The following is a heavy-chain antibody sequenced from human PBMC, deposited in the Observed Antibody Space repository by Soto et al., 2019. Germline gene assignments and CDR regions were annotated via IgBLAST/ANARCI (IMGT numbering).Heavy chain of an antibody. V-gene: IGHV1-24*01. CDR3: ARREERSGPNYFDS. CDR2: FDPEDGET. J-gene: IGHJ4*02. CDR1: GYTLTELS. Sequence: GASVKVSCKVSGYTLTELSMHWVRQAPGKGLEWMGGFDPEDGETIYAQKFQGRVTMTEDTSTDTAYMELSSLRPDDTAVYFCARREERSGPNYFDSWGQGSLVTVSS. D-gene: IGHD6-25*01.